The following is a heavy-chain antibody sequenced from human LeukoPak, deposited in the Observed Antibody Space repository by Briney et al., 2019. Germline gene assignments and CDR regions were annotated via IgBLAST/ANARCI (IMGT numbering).Heavy chain of an antibody. CDR3: AKRWGGYCSGGSCYREEGFDY. CDR2: ISYDGSNK. D-gene: IGHD2-15*01. V-gene: IGHV3-30-3*02. Sequence: GGSLRLSCAASGFTFSSYAMHWVRQAPGKGLEWVAVISYDGSNKYYADSVKGRFTISRDNSKNTLYLQMNSLRAEDTAVYYCAKRWGGYCSGGSCYREEGFDYWGQGTLVTVSS. CDR1: GFTFSSYA. J-gene: IGHJ4*02.